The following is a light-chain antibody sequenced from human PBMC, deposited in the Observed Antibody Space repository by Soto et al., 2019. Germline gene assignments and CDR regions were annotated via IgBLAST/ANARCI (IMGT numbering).Light chain of an antibody. V-gene: IGLV2-11*01. CDR2: DVT. CDR3: CAYAGRFF. Sequence: QSALTQPRAVSGSPGQSVTISCTGTNSDVGISRSIAWYQQHPGKAPKLIISDVTTRPSGVPYRFSGSKFGNTASLAISGPQADDEDDYYCCAYAGRFFFGTGTTPTVL. CDR1: NSDVGISRS. J-gene: IGLJ1*01.